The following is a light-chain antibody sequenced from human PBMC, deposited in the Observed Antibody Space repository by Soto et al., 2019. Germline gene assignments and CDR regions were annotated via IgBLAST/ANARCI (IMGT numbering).Light chain of an antibody. V-gene: IGKV3-20*01. J-gene: IGKJ1*01. CDR3: QQYGSSPWT. CDR2: GAS. CDR1: QSVSSSF. Sequence: EIVLTQSPGTLSLSPGERATLSCRASQSVSSSFLAWYQQKPGQAPRLLIYGASIRATGIPDRFSGSGSGTDFTLTISRVEPEDFAVDYCQQYGSSPWTFGQGTKVEI.